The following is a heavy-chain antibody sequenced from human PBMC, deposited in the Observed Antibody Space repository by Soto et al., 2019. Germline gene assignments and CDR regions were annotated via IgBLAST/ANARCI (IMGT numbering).Heavy chain of an antibody. CDR1: GGSFSGYY. D-gene: IGHD3-10*01. CDR3: ARGLGLYPRKWFDP. J-gene: IGHJ5*02. Sequence: SETLSLTCAVYGGSFSGYYWSWIRQPPGKGLEWIGEINHSGSTNYNPSLKSRVTISVDTSKNQFSLKLSSVTAADTAVYYCARGLGLYPRKWFDPWGQGTLVTVSS. CDR2: INHSGST. V-gene: IGHV4-34*01.